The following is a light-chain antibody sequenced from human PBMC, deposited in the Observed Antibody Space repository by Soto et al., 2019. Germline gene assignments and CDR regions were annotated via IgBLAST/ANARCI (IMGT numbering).Light chain of an antibody. J-gene: IGKJ3*01. CDR3: QQYGDSIFA. CDR2: CAS. Sequence: ELVLTQSPGTLSLSPGERATLACRASQSFSSSYLAWYQQKPGQAPSLLIYCASSRATGIPDRLSGSGFGTDFTLTISRLEPEDFAVYYCQQYGDSIFAFGPGTKVDIK. CDR1: QSFSSSY. V-gene: IGKV3-20*01.